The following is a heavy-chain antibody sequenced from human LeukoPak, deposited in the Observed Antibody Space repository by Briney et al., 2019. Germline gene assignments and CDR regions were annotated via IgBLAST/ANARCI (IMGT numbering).Heavy chain of an antibody. Sequence: PSETLSLTCTVSGGSISSYYWSWIRQPPGKGLEWIGYIYYSGSTNYNPSLRSRVTISVDTSKNQFSLKLSSVTAADTAVYYSAREVISRGRYWFDPWGQGTLVTVSS. V-gene: IGHV4-59*01. CDR3: AREVISRGRYWFDP. CDR1: GGSISSYY. J-gene: IGHJ5*02. D-gene: IGHD2/OR15-2a*01. CDR2: IYYSGST.